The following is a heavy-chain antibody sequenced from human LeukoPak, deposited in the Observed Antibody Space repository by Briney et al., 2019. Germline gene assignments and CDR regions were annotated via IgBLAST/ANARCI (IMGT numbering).Heavy chain of an antibody. D-gene: IGHD6-6*01. Sequence: SETLSLTCTVSGGSISNYNYYWGWIRQPPGKGLEWIGNIYYSGSTYYNPSLKSRVTISVDMSKNQFSLKLSSVTAADTAVYYCARLIAAQTYYFDYWGQGTLVTVSS. CDR2: IYYSGST. J-gene: IGHJ4*02. CDR1: GGSISNYNYY. CDR3: ARLIAAQTYYFDY. V-gene: IGHV4-39*01.